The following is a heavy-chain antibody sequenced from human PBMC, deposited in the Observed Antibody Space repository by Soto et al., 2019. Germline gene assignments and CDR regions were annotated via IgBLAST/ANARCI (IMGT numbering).Heavy chain of an antibody. D-gene: IGHD3-3*01. CDR3: ARGGGVGVAGSAAFDM. Sequence: QLHLVQSGAVVKKPGASVTVSCSASGYPVTAYYMHWVRQAPGRGIEWMGGINPATGAAKYTQTFQGRVTMTRDTSTGTVFMELSGLTSEDTAVFYCARGGGVGVAGSAAFDMWGQGTLVTVSS. V-gene: IGHV1-2*02. J-gene: IGHJ3*02. CDR1: GYPVTAYY. CDR2: INPATGAA.